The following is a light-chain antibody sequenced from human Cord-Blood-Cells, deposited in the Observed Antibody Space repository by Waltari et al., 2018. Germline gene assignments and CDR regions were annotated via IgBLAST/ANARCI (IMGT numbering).Light chain of an antibody. CDR1: QSISSY. V-gene: IGKV1-39*01. CDR2: AAS. Sequence: DIQMTQSPSSLSASVGDRVTITCRARQSISSYLNWYQQKPGKAPKLLIYAASSLQSGVPSRFSGSGSETEFTLTISSLQPEDFATYYCQQSYSTPRYTFGQGTKLEIK. J-gene: IGKJ2*01. CDR3: QQSYSTPRYT.